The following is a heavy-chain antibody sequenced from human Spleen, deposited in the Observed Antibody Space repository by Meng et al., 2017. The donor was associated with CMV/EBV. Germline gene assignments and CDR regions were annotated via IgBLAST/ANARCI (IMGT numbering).Heavy chain of an antibody. CDR3: ARDSYGDADY. V-gene: IGHV3-7*01. D-gene: IGHD4-17*01. J-gene: IGHJ4*02. Sequence: GESLKISCAASGFTFSTSWMSWVRQAPGKGLEWVANIREDGSSKYYVDSVKGRFTISRDNAKNSLYLQMNSLRAEDTAVYYCARDSYGDADYWGQGTLVTVSS. CDR1: GFTFSTSW. CDR2: IREDGSSK.